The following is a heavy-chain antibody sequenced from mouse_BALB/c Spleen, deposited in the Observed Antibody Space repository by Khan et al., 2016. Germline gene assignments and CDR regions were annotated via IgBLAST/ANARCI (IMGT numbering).Heavy chain of an antibody. CDR1: GYSITSDYA. CDR2: ISYSGNT. V-gene: IGHV3-2*02. J-gene: IGHJ3*01. Sequence: QLEESGPGLVKPSQSLSLTCTVTGYSITSDYAWNWIQQPPGNKLEWMGYISYSGNTHYIPSLKSRTSITRDTSNNQFFLQLNSVTNEDSATYCCAREDDSWFAYWGQGTLVTVSA. CDR3: AREDDSWFAY.